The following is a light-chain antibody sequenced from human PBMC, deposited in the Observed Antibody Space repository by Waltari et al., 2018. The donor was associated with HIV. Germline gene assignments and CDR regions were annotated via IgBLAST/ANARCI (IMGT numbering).Light chain of an antibody. CDR1: SSDVGGYNY. CDR2: DVG. Sequence: QSALTQPASVSGSPGQSIIISCTGTSSDVGGYNYVSWYQQHPGKAPTLIIFDVGNRPPGVSNRFSGSKSGNTASLTISGLQTEDEADYYCNSYTSTTTRWLFGGGTRLTVL. V-gene: IGLV2-14*03. CDR3: NSYTSTTTRWL. J-gene: IGLJ3*02.